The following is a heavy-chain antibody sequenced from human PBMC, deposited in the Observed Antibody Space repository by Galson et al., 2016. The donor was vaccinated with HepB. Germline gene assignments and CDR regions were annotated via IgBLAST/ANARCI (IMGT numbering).Heavy chain of an antibody. CDR3: ARGDDILTGTYYFDY. J-gene: IGHJ4*02. CDR1: GGSISSGDYY. V-gene: IGHV4-30-4*01. Sequence: SQTLSLTCTVSGGSISSGDYYWSWLRQPPGKGLEWIGYIYYSESTYYNPSLKSRVTISVDTSKNQFSLKLSSVTAADTAVYYCARGDDILTGTYYFDYWGQGTLVTVAS. CDR2: IYYSEST. D-gene: IGHD3-9*01.